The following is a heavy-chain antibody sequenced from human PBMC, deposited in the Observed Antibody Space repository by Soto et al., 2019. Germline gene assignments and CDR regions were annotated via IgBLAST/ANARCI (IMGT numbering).Heavy chain of an antibody. CDR2: ISGSGGST. J-gene: IGHJ4*02. V-gene: IGHV3-23*01. D-gene: IGHD2-21*02. CDR1: GFTFSSYA. CDR3: AKSHCGGDCYSGFDS. Sequence: GGSLRLSCAASGFTFSSYAMSWVRQAPGKGLEWVSAISGSGGSTYYADSVKGRFTISRDNSKNTLYLQMNSLRAEDTAVYYCAKSHCGGDCYSGFDSWGQGTLVTVSS.